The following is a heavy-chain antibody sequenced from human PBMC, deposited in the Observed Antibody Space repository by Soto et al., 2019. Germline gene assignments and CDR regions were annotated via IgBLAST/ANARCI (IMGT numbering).Heavy chain of an antibody. CDR3: AKREGNTYGLFH. CDR2: IKTDGSST. D-gene: IGHD5-18*01. J-gene: IGHJ4*02. Sequence: EVQLVESGGGLVQPGRSLRLSCAASGFSFSSYWIHWVRQAPGKGLVWVSSIKTDGSSTDYADSVKGRFTISRDKAKNTLYMQMNSLRAEDTAVYYCAKREGNTYGLFHWGQGTLVTVSS. CDR1: GFSFSSYW. V-gene: IGHV3-74*01.